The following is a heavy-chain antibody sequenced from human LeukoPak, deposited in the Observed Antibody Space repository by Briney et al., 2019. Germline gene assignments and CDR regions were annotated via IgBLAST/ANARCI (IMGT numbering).Heavy chain of an antibody. CDR3: AKDTSIGRYCTNGVCSPFDY. D-gene: IGHD2-8*01. CDR1: GFTFNSYA. Sequence: PGGSLRLSCAASGFTFNSYAMSWVRQAPGKGLEWVSAISDTGATTYGADSVKGRFTISRDNSRSTLYLQMNSLRAEDSALYYCAKDTSIGRYCTNGVCSPFDYWGQGTLVTVSS. CDR2: ISDTGATT. V-gene: IGHV3-23*01. J-gene: IGHJ4*02.